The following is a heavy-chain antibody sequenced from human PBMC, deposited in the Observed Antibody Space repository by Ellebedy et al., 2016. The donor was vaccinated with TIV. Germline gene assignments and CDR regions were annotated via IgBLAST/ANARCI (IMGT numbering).Heavy chain of an antibody. CDR3: AGVGAYSTSGNYHNYLDY. Sequence: ESLKISCVASGFSFRSYWMSWVRQAPGKGLEWIGYIYSSGSTNYNPSLKSRVIISLDMSKNQFSLNLSPVTAADTAVYYCAGVGAYSTSGNYHNYLDYWGQGTLVTVSS. D-gene: IGHD3-10*01. V-gene: IGHV4-59*01. CDR1: GFSFRSYW. CDR2: IYSSGST. J-gene: IGHJ4*02.